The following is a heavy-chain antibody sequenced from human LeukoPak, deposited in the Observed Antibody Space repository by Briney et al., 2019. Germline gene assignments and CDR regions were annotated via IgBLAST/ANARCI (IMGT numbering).Heavy chain of an antibody. J-gene: IGHJ4*02. Sequence: PGRSLRLSCAASGFTFSNFGMHWVRQAPGKGLEWVAVVWYDGNSEYYADSVKGRFAISRDNSKNTLYLQMNSLRVEDTAVYYCARGAYYYEDWGQGTLVTVSS. V-gene: IGHV3-33*01. CDR2: VWYDGNSE. CDR1: GFTFSNFG. D-gene: IGHD3-22*01. CDR3: ARGAYYYED.